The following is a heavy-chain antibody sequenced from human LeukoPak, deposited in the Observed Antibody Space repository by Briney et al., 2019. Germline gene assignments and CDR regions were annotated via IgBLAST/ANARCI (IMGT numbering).Heavy chain of an antibody. V-gene: IGHV1-2*02. CDR3: ARVWGPTFRAFDI. CDR2: INPNSGGT. Sequence: ASVRVSCKAPGYTFTGYYMHWVRQAPGQGLEWMGWINPNSGGTNYAQKFQGRVTMTRDTSISTAYMELSRLRSDDTAVYYCARVWGPTFRAFDIWGQGTMVTVAS. CDR1: GYTFTGYY. J-gene: IGHJ3*02. D-gene: IGHD7-27*01.